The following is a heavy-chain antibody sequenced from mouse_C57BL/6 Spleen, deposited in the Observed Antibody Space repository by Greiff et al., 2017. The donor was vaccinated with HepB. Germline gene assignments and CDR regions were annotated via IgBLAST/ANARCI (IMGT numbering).Heavy chain of an antibody. CDR3: ARSPTTVVAPSYFDY. Sequence: VHLVESGAELARPGASVKLSCKASGYTFTSYGISWVKQRTGQGLEWIGEIYPRSGNTYYNEKFKGKATLTADKSSSTAYMELRSLTSEDSAVYFCARSPTTVVAPSYFDYWGQGTTLTVSS. D-gene: IGHD1-1*01. V-gene: IGHV1-81*01. CDR1: GYTFTSYG. J-gene: IGHJ2*01. CDR2: IYPRSGNT.